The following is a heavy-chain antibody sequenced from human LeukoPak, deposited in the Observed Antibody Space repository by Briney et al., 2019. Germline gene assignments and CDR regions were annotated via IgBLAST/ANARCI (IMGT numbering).Heavy chain of an antibody. CDR3: ARDVRLGELSAGDY. CDR2: INHSGST. Sequence: SETLSLTCAVYGGSFSGYYWSWIRQPPGKGLEWIGEINHSGSTNYNPSLKSRVTMSVDTSKNQFSLKLSSVTAADTAVYFCARDVRLGELSAGDYWGQGALVTVSS. J-gene: IGHJ4*02. D-gene: IGHD3-16*02. V-gene: IGHV4-34*01. CDR1: GGSFSGYY.